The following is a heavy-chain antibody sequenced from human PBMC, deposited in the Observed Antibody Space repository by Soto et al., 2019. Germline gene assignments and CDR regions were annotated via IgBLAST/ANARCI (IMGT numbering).Heavy chain of an antibody. J-gene: IGHJ3*02. CDR1: GFTFRSYA. CDR2: ISHNGGST. D-gene: IGHD6-19*01. CDR3: ARATSGWYKDAFDI. V-gene: IGHV3-64*04. Sequence: PGGSLRLSCSASGFTFRSYAMHWVRQAPGKRLEYVSAISHNGGSTYYADSVKGRFTISRDNSKNTLYLQMNSLRAEDTAVYYYARATSGWYKDAFDIWGQGTMVTVSS.